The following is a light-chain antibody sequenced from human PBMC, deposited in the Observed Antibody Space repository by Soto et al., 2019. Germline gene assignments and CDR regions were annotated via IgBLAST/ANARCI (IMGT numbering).Light chain of an antibody. CDR3: LQHNTSPLT. CDR1: QGINNY. J-gene: IGKJ4*01. Sequence: DIQMTQSPSAVSASVGDRVTITCRASQGINNYLAWFQQKPGKAPKRLIYAASTLQTRVPSRFSGSGSGTEFTLTISSLQPEDFATYYCLQHNTSPLTFGGGTKVEIK. CDR2: AAS. V-gene: IGKV1-17*03.